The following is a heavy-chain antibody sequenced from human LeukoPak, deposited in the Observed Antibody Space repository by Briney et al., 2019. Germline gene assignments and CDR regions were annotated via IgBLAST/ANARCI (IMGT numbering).Heavy chain of an antibody. V-gene: IGHV3-30*18. J-gene: IGHJ6*02. CDR2: ISHDGHKE. CDR1: GFTFSGYG. CDR3: AKGVGYGGMDV. Sequence: GRSLRLSCEASGFTFSGYGMHWVRQAPGKGLEWVAVISHDGHKEYYADSVKGRFTISRDNSKNTVYVQMNSLRAEDTAVYYCAKGVGYGGMDVWGQGTTVTVSS. D-gene: IGHD2-8*01.